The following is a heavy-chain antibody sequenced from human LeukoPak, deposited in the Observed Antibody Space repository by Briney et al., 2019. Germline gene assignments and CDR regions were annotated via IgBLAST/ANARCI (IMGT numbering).Heavy chain of an antibody. CDR1: GFTVSGNY. J-gene: IGHJ4*02. D-gene: IGHD1-7*01. CDR3: AGCRWNYHYFEH. Sequence: PGGSLRLSCAASGFTVSGNYMTWVRQAPGTGLEGVSVIYSGGSTYYADSVEDRLTISRDNAQNTLYLHMHSLRADDTAVYSCAGCRWNYHYFEHWGQGTLVTVSS. CDR2: IYSGGST. V-gene: IGHV3-66*01.